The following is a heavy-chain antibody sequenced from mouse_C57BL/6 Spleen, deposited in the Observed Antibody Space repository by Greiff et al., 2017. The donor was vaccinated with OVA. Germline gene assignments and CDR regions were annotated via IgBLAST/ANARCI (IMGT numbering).Heavy chain of an antibody. D-gene: IGHD1-1*01. CDR3: ARHYGSSYDYAMDY. V-gene: IGHV1-52*01. CDR1: GYTFTSYW. J-gene: IGHJ4*01. CDR2: IDPSDSET. Sequence: QVQLKQPGAELVRPGSSVKLSCKASGYTFTSYWMHWVKQRPIQGLEWIGNIDPSDSETHYNQKFKDKATLTVDKSSSTAYMQLSSLTSEDSAVYYCARHYGSSYDYAMDYWGQGTSVTVSS.